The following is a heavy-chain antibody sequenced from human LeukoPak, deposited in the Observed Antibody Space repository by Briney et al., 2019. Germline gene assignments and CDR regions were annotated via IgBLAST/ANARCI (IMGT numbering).Heavy chain of an antibody. CDR3: ARGRVLYDSSGYYPYYFDY. V-gene: IGHV3-13*04. D-gene: IGHD3-22*01. CDR1: GFTFSSYD. CDR2: IGTAGDT. J-gene: IGHJ4*02. Sequence: GGSLRLSCAASGFTFSSYDMHWVRQATGKGLEWVSAIGTAGDTYYPGFVKGRFTISRENAKNSLYLQMNSLRAGDTAVYYCARGRVLYDSSGYYPYYFDYWGQGTLVTVSS.